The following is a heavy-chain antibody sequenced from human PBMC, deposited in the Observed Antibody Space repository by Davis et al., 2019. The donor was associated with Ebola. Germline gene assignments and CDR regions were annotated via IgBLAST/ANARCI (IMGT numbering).Heavy chain of an antibody. CDR1: GGSFSDYY. CDR3: AREGVALDS. Sequence: MPSETLSLTCAVYGGSFSDYYWSWIRQPPGKGLEWIGEINHSGSTNYNPSLKSRVTISVDTSKKQFSLKLNSVTAADTAVYYCAREGVALDSWGQGTLVTVSS. CDR2: INHSGST. V-gene: IGHV4-34*01. D-gene: IGHD2-15*01. J-gene: IGHJ4*02.